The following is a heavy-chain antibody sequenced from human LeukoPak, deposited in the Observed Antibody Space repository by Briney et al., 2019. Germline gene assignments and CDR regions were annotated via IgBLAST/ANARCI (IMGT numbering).Heavy chain of an antibody. Sequence: PSETLSLTCTVSGGSISSGDYYWSWIRQPPGKGLEWIGYIYYSGSTSYNPSLKSRVTISVDTSKNQFSLKLSSVTAADTAVYYCAGGLRGSPPFHHWGQGTLVTVSS. CDR3: AGGLRGSPPFHH. D-gene: IGHD3-10*01. V-gene: IGHV4-61*08. J-gene: IGHJ1*01. CDR2: IYYSGST. CDR1: GGSISSGDYY.